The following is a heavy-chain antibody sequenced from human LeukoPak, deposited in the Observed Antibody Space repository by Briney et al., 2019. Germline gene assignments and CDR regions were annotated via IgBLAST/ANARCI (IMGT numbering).Heavy chain of an antibody. D-gene: IGHD5-12*01. CDR2: ISAYNGNT. J-gene: IGHJ5*02. Sequence: RASVKVSCKASGYTFTSYGISWVRQAPGQGLEWMGWISAYNGNTNYAQRLQGRVTMTTDTSTSTAYMELMSLRSDDTAIYYCVRETKGAGYDHWFDPWGQGTLVSVSS. CDR1: GYTFTSYG. CDR3: VRETKGAGYDHWFDP. V-gene: IGHV1-18*01.